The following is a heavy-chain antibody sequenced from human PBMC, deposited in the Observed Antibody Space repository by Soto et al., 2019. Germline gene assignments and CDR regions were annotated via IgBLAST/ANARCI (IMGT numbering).Heavy chain of an antibody. V-gene: IGHV1-18*01. J-gene: IGHJ6*02. Sequence: QVQVVQSGDEVKKPGASVKVSCKASGYTFTNYGCSWVRQAPGQGLEWMGWISGYNGNTKYAEKFQGRVTMTTDTSTSTAHMELRSLRSDDTAVYYCAREGQAPYYYDGMDVWGQGPAVTVSS. CDR2: ISGYNGNT. CDR3: AREGQAPYYYDGMDV. CDR1: GYTFTNYG.